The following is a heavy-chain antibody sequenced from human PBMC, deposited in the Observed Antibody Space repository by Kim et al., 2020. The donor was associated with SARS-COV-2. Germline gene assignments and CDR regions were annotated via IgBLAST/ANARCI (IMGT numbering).Heavy chain of an antibody. V-gene: IGHV3-30*02. CDR3: AKDGYNWNDGYFDY. Sequence: ADSVKGRFTISRDNSKNTLYLQMNSLRAEDTAVYYCAKDGYNWNDGYFDYWGQGTLVTVSS. D-gene: IGHD1-20*01. J-gene: IGHJ4*02.